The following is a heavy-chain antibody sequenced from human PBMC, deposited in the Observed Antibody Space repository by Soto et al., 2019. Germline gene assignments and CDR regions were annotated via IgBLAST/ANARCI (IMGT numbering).Heavy chain of an antibody. V-gene: IGHV3-48*01. Sequence: GGSLRLSCAASGFTFSSYSMNWVRQAPGKGLEWVSYISSSSSTIYYADSVKGRFTISRDNAKNSLYLQMNSLRAEDTAVYYCARDLVVATINWFDPWGQGTLVTVSS. J-gene: IGHJ5*02. CDR3: ARDLVVATINWFDP. CDR2: ISSSSSTI. CDR1: GFTFSSYS. D-gene: IGHD5-12*01.